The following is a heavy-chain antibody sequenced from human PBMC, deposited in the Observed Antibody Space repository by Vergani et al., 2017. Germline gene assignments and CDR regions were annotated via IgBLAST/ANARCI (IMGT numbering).Heavy chain of an antibody. J-gene: IGHJ4*02. CDR3: AKQYFVSGNYLFDS. CDR1: EFTFSNYA. CDR2: ISGSGVSA. D-gene: IGHD3-10*01. Sequence: EVQLLESGGGLVQPGGSLRLTCAASEFTFSNYAMNWVRQAPGKGLEWVSGISGSGVSAYYTDPVKGRFTISRDNSKNMLFLQINNLRTADTAIYYCAKQYFVSGNYLFDSWGQGTLVTVSS. V-gene: IGHV3-23*01.